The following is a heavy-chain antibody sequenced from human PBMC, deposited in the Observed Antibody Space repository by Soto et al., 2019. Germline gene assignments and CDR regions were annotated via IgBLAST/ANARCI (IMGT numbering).Heavy chain of an antibody. Sequence: PGGSLRLSCAASGFTFSSYGMHWFRQAPGKGLEWVAVISYDGSNKYYADSVKGRFTISRDNSKNTLYLQMNSLRAEDTAVYYCAKADDYYDSSPRAFDYWGQGTLVTVSS. CDR3: AKADDYYDSSPRAFDY. CDR1: GFTFSSYG. V-gene: IGHV3-30*18. J-gene: IGHJ4*02. CDR2: ISYDGSNK. D-gene: IGHD3-22*01.